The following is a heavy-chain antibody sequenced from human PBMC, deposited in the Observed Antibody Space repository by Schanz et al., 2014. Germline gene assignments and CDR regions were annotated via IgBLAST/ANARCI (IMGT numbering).Heavy chain of an antibody. V-gene: IGHV3-48*01. CDR1: GFNFRNYG. D-gene: IGHD1-26*01. CDR2: ISGSSSTK. CDR3: ARGEPVAGLDY. Sequence: VQLVESGGGVVQPGRSLRLSCAASGFNFRNYGMHWVRQAPGKGLEWVSYISGSSSTKYYADSVKGRFTISRDNGKKSLYLQMNSLRAEDTAVYFCARGEPVAGLDYWGRGTLVTVSS. J-gene: IGHJ4*02.